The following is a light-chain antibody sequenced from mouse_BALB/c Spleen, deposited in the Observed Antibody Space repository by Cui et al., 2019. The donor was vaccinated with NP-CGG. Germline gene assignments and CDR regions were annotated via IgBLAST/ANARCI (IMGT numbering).Light chain of an antibody. CDR1: TGTVTTSNY. Sequence: QAVVPQESALTQSPGETVTPTCRPSTGTVTTSNYANWVQEKPDHLFTGLIGGTDNRAPGVPARFSGSLIGDKAALTITGAQTEDEAIYFCALWFSNHWVFGGGTKLTVL. V-gene: IGLV1*01. CDR2: GTD. CDR3: ALWFSNHWV. J-gene: IGLJ1*01.